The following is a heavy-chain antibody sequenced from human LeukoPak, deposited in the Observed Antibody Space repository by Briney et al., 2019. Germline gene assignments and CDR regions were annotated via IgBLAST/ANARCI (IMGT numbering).Heavy chain of an antibody. CDR2: ISAYNGNT. J-gene: IGHJ6*02. Sequence: ASVKVSCKASGYTFTSYGISWVRQAPGQGLEWMGWISAYNGNTNYAQKLQGRVTMTTDTSTSTAYMELRSLRSDDTAVYYCAREAVHPHPIAAAGEGIDYYYYYGMDVWGQGATVTVSS. D-gene: IGHD6-13*01. CDR1: GYTFTSYG. CDR3: AREAVHPHPIAAAGEGIDYYYYYGMDV. V-gene: IGHV1-18*01.